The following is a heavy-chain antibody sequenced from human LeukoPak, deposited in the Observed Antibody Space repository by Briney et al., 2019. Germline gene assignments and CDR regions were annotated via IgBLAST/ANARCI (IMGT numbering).Heavy chain of an antibody. CDR2: INHSGST. J-gene: IGHJ5*02. Sequence: KPSETLSLTCAVYGGSFSGYYWSWIRQPPGKGLEWIGEINHSGSTNYNPSLKSRVTVSVDTSKNQFSLKLSSVTAADTAVYYCARGKVAYYDSSGYHWFDPWGQGTLVTVSS. CDR3: ARGKVAYYDSSGYHWFDP. D-gene: IGHD3-22*01. CDR1: GGSFSGYY. V-gene: IGHV4-34*01.